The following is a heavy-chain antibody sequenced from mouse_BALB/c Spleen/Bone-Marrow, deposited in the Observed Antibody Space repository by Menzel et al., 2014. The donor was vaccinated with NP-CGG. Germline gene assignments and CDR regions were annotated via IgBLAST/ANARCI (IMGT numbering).Heavy chain of an antibody. CDR2: INSGGSNT. V-gene: IGHV5-6*01. J-gene: IGHJ1*01. CDR3: SRRGNWDVRRYSDV. Sequence: EVQLVESGGDLVKPGGSLKLSCAASGFTFSSYGMSWVRQTPDKRLEWVATINSGGSNTYHLDSVRGRFTIFRDNAKNTLYLQMTSLKSEDTAMYYCSRRGNWDVRRYSDVWGAGTTVTVSS. D-gene: IGHD4-1*01. CDR1: GFTFSSYG.